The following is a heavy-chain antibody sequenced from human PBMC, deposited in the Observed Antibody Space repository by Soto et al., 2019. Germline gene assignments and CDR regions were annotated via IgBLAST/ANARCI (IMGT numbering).Heavy chain of an antibody. V-gene: IGHV4-31*03. CDR1: GGSISSGGYY. J-gene: IGHJ6*02. Sequence: SETLSLTCTVSGGSISSGGYYWSWIRQHPGKGLEWIGYIYYSGSTYYNPSLKSRVTISVDTSKNQFSLKLSSVTAADTAVYYCAGDLALGYCSSTSCYRYYGMDVWGQGTTVTVSS. D-gene: IGHD2-2*02. CDR2: IYYSGST. CDR3: AGDLALGYCSSTSCYRYYGMDV.